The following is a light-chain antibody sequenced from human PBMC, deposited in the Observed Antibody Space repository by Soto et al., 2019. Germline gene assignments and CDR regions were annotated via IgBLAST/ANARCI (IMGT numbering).Light chain of an antibody. J-gene: IGKJ3*01. CDR1: QSVSTY. CDR2: DTS. CDR3: RQYSTWPFT. Sequence: EIVLTQSPAILSLSPGERATLSCRASQSVSTYLAWYQQKPGQAPRLLIYDTSNRASGVPARFSGSGSGTDFTLTISSLEPEDFAVYFCRQYSTWPFTFGPGAKVDIK. V-gene: IGKV3-11*01.